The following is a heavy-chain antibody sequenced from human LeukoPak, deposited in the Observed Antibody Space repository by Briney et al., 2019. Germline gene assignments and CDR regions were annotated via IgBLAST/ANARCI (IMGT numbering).Heavy chain of an antibody. J-gene: IGHJ4*02. D-gene: IGHD3-3*01. CDR1: GGSFSGYY. V-gene: IGHV4-34*01. CDR2: LNHSGST. Sequence: PSETLSLTCAVYGGSFSGYYWSWIRQPPGKGLEWIGELNHSGSTNYNPSLKSRVTISLDTSKNQFSLKLSSVTAADTAVYYCARAILSGYPDSWGQGTLVIVFS. CDR3: ARAILSGYPDS.